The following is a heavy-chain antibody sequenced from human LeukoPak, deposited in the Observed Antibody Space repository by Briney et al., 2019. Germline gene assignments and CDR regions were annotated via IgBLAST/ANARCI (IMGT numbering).Heavy chain of an antibody. CDR2: INHSGST. CDR1: GGSFSGCY. CDR3: ARAQYSSSSGIDY. Sequence: SETLSLTCAVYGGSFSGCYWSWIRQPPGKGLEWIGEINHSGSTNYNPSLKSRVTISVDTSKNQFSLKLSSVTAADTAVYYCARAQYSSSSGIDYWGQGTLVTVSS. J-gene: IGHJ4*02. V-gene: IGHV4-34*01. D-gene: IGHD6-6*01.